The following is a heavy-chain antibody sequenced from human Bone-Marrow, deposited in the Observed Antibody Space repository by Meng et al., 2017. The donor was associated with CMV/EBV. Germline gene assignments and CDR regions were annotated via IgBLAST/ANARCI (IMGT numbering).Heavy chain of an antibody. CDR2: IIPILGIA. CDR1: GYTFTSYG. Sequence: SVKFSCKASGYTFTSYGISWVRQAPGQGLEWMGRIIPILGIANYAQKFQGRVTITADKSTSTAYMELSSLRSEDTAVYYCARITQGIAAGDYWGQGTLVTVSS. J-gene: IGHJ4*02. CDR3: ARITQGIAAGDY. V-gene: IGHV1-69*04. D-gene: IGHD6-13*01.